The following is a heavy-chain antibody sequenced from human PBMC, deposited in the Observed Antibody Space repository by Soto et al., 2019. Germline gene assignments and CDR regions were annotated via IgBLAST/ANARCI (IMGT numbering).Heavy chain of an antibody. J-gene: IGHJ3*02. Sequence: QVQLVESGGGVVQPGRSLRLSCAASGFTFSSYGMHWVRQAPGKGLEWVAVIWYDGSNKYYADSVKGRFTISRDNSKNTRYVQRNSLSAEDTAVYYCARDYIVGATNAFDIWGQGTMVTVSS. CDR1: GFTFSSYG. V-gene: IGHV3-33*01. D-gene: IGHD1-26*01. CDR3: ARDYIVGATNAFDI. CDR2: IWYDGSNK.